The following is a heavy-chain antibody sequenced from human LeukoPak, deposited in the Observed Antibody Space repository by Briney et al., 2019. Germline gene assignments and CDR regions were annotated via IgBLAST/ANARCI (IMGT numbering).Heavy chain of an antibody. CDR1: GFTFSSYS. V-gene: IGHV3-21*01. CDR3: ARDFSRRPTVVTPDY. J-gene: IGHJ4*02. D-gene: IGHD4-23*01. Sequence: PGGSLRLSCAASGFTFSSYSMNWVRQAPGKGLEWVSSISSSSSYIYYADSVKGRFTISRDNAKNSLYLQMNSLRAEDTAVYYCARDFSRRPTVVTPDYWGQGTLVTVSS. CDR2: ISSSSSYI.